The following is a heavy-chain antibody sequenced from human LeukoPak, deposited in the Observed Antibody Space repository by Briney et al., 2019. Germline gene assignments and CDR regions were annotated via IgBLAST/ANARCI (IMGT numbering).Heavy chain of an antibody. CDR3: ASGRGGGSPGTFGYYYGMDV. D-gene: IGHD3-16*01. Sequence: PGGSLRLSCAASGFTFSSYAMHWVRQAPGKGLEWVAVISYDGSNKYYADSVKGRFTISRDDSKNTLYLQMNSLRAEDTAVYYCASGRGGGSPGTFGYYYGMDVWGQGTTVTVSS. CDR1: GFTFSSYA. J-gene: IGHJ6*02. V-gene: IGHV3-30-3*02. CDR2: ISYDGSNK.